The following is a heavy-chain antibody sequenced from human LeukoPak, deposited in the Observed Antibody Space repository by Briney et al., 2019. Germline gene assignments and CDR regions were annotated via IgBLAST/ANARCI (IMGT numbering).Heavy chain of an antibody. CDR3: ARLGGYDSSGYYIDY. Sequence: SETLSLTCTVSGGSISSYYWSWIRQPPGKGLEWIGYIYTSGSTNYNPSLKSRVTISVDTSKNQFSLKLSSVTAADTAVYYCARLGGYDSSGYYIDYWGQGTLVTVSS. D-gene: IGHD3-22*01. CDR1: GGSISSYY. CDR2: IYTSGST. J-gene: IGHJ4*02. V-gene: IGHV4-4*09.